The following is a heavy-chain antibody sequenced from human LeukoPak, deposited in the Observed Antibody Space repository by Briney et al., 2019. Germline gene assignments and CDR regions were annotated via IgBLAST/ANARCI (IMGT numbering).Heavy chain of an antibody. CDR2: MYNSGST. Sequence: SETLSLTCTVSGDSISSFYWSWVRQPPGKGLEWIGYMYNSGSTNYNPSLKSRVSISVDTSKNHFSLKLSSVTAADTAVYYCARLSFDYVGGAFDIWGQGTMVTVSS. D-gene: IGHD3-16*01. J-gene: IGHJ3*02. CDR3: ARLSFDYVGGAFDI. V-gene: IGHV4-59*08. CDR1: GDSISSFY.